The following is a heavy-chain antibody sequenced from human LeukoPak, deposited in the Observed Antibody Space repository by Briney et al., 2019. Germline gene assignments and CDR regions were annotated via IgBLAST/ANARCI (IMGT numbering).Heavy chain of an antibody. J-gene: IGHJ4*02. CDR3: ARGLAVAGIYMY. D-gene: IGHD6-19*01. Sequence: ASVKASCTASGYTFTTYGISWIRQAPGQGLEWLGWISGYGDNTKYSEKVQGRVTMTKDTSTSTAYMELRSLRPDDTAMYYCARGLAVAGIYMYWGQGTLITVSS. CDR2: ISGYGDNT. CDR1: GYTFTTYG. V-gene: IGHV1-18*04.